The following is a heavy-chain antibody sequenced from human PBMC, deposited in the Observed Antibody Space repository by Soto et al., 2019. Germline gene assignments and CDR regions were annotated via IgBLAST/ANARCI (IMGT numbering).Heavy chain of an antibody. V-gene: IGHV1-8*01. CDR3: AILGYCSSTSCSPDYYYYYMDV. CDR2: MNPNSGNT. CDR1: GYTFTSYD. D-gene: IGHD2-2*01. J-gene: IGHJ6*03. Sequence: ASVKVSCKASGYTFTSYDINWVRQATGQGLEWMGWMNPNSGNTGYAQKFQGRVTMTRNTSISTAYMELSSLRSEDTAVYYCAILGYCSSTSCSPDYYYYYMDVWGKGTTVTVSS.